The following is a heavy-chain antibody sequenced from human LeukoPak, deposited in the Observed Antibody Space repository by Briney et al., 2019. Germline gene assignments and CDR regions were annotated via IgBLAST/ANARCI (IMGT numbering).Heavy chain of an antibody. V-gene: IGHV3-30*02. CDR3: GKDTGRGDF. Sequence: GGSLRLSCAASGFIFRNYGTHWVRQAPGKGLEWVAFLRNDESEIFYADSVKGRFTISRDNSKNTLYLQMSSLRDEDTAVYYCGKDTGRGDFWGQGTQVTVSS. CDR1: GFIFRNYG. D-gene: IGHD1-14*01. CDR2: LRNDESEI. J-gene: IGHJ4*02.